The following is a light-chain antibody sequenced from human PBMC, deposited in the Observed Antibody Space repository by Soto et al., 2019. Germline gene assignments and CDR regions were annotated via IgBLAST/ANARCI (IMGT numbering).Light chain of an antibody. CDR2: WAS. V-gene: IGKV4-1*01. CDR3: QQYYSTVS. J-gene: IGKJ4*01. Sequence: DIVMTQSPDSLAVSLGERATINCKSSQTVLYSSNNKNYLAWYQQKPGQPPKVLIYWASTRESGVPDRFSGSGSGTDFTLTISSLQAEDVAVYSCQQYYSTVSFGGGTKVEIK. CDR1: QTVLYSSNNKNY.